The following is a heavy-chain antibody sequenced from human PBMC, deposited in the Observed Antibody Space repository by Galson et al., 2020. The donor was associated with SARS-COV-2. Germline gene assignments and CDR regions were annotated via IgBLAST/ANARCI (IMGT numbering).Heavy chain of an antibody. CDR2: INPNSGGT. J-gene: IGHJ6*02. CDR1: GYTFTGYY. V-gene: IGHV1-2*02. CDR3: ASLGSSGWYSHYYGMDV. D-gene: IGHD6-19*01. Sequence: ASVMVSCKASGYTFTGYYMHWVRQAPGQGLEWMGWINPNSGGTNYAQKFQGRVTMTRDTSISTAYMELSRLRSDDTAVYYCASLGSSGWYSHYYGMDVWGQGTTVTVSS.